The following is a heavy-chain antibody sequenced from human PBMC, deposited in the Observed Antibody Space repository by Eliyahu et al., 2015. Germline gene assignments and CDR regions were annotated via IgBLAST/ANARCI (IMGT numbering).Heavy chain of an antibody. CDR2: IDIDGSGR. V-gene: IGHV3-74*01. CDR1: XFTFSSDR. CDR3: ARGRDYGKDV. Sequence: EVQLVESGGGLVQPGGSLXXSCXAXXFTFSSDRXHWVRQAPGKGLVWVSRIDIDGSGRSYADSVKGRFTISRDNAKNTLYLQMNSLRAEDTAVYFCARGRDYGKDVWSQGTTVTVSS. D-gene: IGHD3-10*01. J-gene: IGHJ6*02.